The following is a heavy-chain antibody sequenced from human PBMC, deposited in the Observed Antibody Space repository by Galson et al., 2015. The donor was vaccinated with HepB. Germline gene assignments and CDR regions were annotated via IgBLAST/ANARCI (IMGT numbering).Heavy chain of an antibody. Sequence: SVTVSCKASGYIFTNYGVSWVRQAPGQGLEWMGWISGYNGNTKYAQKFQGRVTMTTDTSTSTAYVELRSLRSDDTAVYYCARGGSSWSSEFFQYWGQGTLVTVSS. D-gene: IGHD6-13*01. J-gene: IGHJ1*01. CDR3: ARGGSSWSSEFFQY. CDR2: ISGYNGNT. V-gene: IGHV1-18*04. CDR1: GYIFTNYG.